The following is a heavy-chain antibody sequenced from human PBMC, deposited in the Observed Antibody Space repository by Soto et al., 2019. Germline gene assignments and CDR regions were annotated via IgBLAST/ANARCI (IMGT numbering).Heavy chain of an antibody. CDR3: ARDMTPAETPGDDFDY. V-gene: IGHV3-74*01. Sequence: EVQLVESGGAVVQPGGSLRLSCAASGFTFNTYWMHWVRQVPGKGLVWVSRINSAGTITSYADSERGRFTISRDNAKNTVYLQMTSLRADDTAVDYCARDMTPAETPGDDFDYWGQGTLVTVSS. D-gene: IGHD4-17*01. CDR2: INSAGTIT. CDR1: GFTFNTYW. J-gene: IGHJ4*02.